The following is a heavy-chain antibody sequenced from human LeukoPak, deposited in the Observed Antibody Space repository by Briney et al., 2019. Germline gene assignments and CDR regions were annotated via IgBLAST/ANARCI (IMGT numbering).Heavy chain of an antibody. CDR2: IDDGGNT. Sequence: SETLSLTCSVLGGSFSDYFWSWIRQSPGKAREWFGEIDDGGNTNYNPYIMRRVIVSMEKSKKQFSLVMRSVAAADTAVYYCARFSRITWGDWGDAFDIWGQGTTVIVSS. D-gene: IGHD2-21*02. J-gene: IGHJ3*02. CDR3: ARFSRITWGDWGDAFDI. CDR1: GGSFSDYF. V-gene: IGHV4-34*01.